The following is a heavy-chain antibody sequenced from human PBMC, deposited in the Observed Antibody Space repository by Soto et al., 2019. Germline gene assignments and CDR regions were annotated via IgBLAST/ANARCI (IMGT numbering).Heavy chain of an antibody. V-gene: IGHV1-69*01. D-gene: IGHD3-22*01. CDR2: NIPVVKTA. Sequence: QEQLVQSGAEVKKPGSSVKVSCKASGGLFSRYTFSWVRQVPVQGLEWMGGNIPVVKTACYAKRFEGRVTITADEPTNTSYMERSSLRSEDTAIYYCARGGSGYTWFNEFWGQGTLVTVSS. CDR3: ARGGSGYTWFNEF. CDR1: GGLFSRYT. J-gene: IGHJ4*02.